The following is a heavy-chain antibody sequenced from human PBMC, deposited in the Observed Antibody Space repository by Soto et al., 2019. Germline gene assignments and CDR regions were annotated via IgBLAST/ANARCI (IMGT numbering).Heavy chain of an antibody. V-gene: IGHV4-59*01. CDR3: ARGSGSSSWYGGLGFDY. D-gene: IGHD6-13*01. CDR2: IYYSGST. CDR1: GGSISNYY. Sequence: PSETLSLTCTVSGGSISNYYWSWIRQPPGKGLEWIGYIYYSGSTNYSPSLKSRVIISVDTSKNQFSLRLSSVTAADTAVYYCARGSGSSSWYGGLGFDYWGQGTLVTVSS. J-gene: IGHJ4*02.